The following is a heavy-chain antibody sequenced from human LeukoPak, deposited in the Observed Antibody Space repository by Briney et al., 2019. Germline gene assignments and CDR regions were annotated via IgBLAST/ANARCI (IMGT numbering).Heavy chain of an antibody. V-gene: IGHV3-21*01. CDR1: GFTYSSYS. CDR2: ISSSSYI. CDR3: ARDHSYDSSGYGQFDY. D-gene: IGHD3-22*01. Sequence: GGSLRLSCAASGFTYSSYSMNWVRQAPGKGLEWVSSISSSSYIYYADSVKGRFTISRDNAKNSLYLQMNSLRAEDTAVYYCARDHSYDSSGYGQFDYWGQGTLVTVSS. J-gene: IGHJ4*02.